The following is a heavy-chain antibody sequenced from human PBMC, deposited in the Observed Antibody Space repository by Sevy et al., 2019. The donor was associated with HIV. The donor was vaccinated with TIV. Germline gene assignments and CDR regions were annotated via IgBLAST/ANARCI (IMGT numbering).Heavy chain of an antibody. D-gene: IGHD3-3*01. J-gene: IGHJ5*02. CDR2: MNPNSGNT. Sequence: GESLKISCKASRYTFATYDINWVRQAPGQGLEWMGWMNPNSGNTDYAQKFQGRVTMTRNTSTSTAYMELTSLRSEDTAVYYCARVERFFDWLESWGQGTLVTVSS. V-gene: IGHV1-8*01. CDR1: RYTFATYD. CDR3: ARVERFFDWLES.